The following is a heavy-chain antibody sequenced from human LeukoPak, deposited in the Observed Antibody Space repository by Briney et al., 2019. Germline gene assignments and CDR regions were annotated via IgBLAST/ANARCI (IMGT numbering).Heavy chain of an antibody. CDR2: IRYDGSNK. Sequence: GGSLRLSCAASGFTFSSYGMHWVRQAPGKGLEWVAFIRYDGSNKYYADSVKGRFTTSRDNSKNTLYLQMNSLRAEDTAVYYCARDSAPHYYYYYYMDVWGKGTTVTVSS. V-gene: IGHV3-30*02. CDR3: ARDSAPHYYYYYYMDV. J-gene: IGHJ6*03. CDR1: GFTFSSYG.